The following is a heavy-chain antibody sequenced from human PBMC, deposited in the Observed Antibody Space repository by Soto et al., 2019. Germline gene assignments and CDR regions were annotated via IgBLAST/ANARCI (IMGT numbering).Heavy chain of an antibody. CDR1: GFTFSSYG. D-gene: IGHD4-17*01. Sequence: QVQLVESGGGVVQPGRSLRLSCAASGFTFSSYGMHWVRQAPGKGLEWVAVISYDGSNKYYADSVKGRFTITRDNSKNTLYLQMNSLRAEDTAVYYCAKDRYYGDYVLDYWGQGILATVSS. J-gene: IGHJ4*02. V-gene: IGHV3-30*18. CDR3: AKDRYYGDYVLDY. CDR2: ISYDGSNK.